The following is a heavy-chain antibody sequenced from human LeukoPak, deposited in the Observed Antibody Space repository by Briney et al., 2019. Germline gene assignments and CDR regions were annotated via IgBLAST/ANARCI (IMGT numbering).Heavy chain of an antibody. J-gene: IGHJ4*02. Sequence: PGGSLRLPCAASGFTFRSYDMHWVRHVTGKGLEWVSAVGISGDTYYAGSVKGRFTISRENAKNSLYLQMNSLTAGDTAVYYCVRGGIQVSGIDEIDYWGQGTLVTVSS. CDR1: GFTFRSYD. V-gene: IGHV3-13*01. CDR2: VGISGDT. D-gene: IGHD6-19*01. CDR3: VRGGIQVSGIDEIDY.